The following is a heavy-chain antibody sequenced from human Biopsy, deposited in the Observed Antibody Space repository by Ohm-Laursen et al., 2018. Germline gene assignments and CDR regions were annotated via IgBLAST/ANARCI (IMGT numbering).Heavy chain of an antibody. V-gene: IGHV3-33*06. CDR2: IWYDGSNK. CDR3: AKCMTGGSNYYFHH. D-gene: IGHD2-8*01. Sequence: SLRLSCSTSGFTFSSYGMHWVRQAPGKGLEWVAAIWYDGSNKNYADSVKGRFTISRDNSKNTLYLQMNSLRGEDTAVYYCAKCMTGGSNYYFHHCGQGTLVTVSS. CDR1: GFTFSSYG. J-gene: IGHJ4*02.